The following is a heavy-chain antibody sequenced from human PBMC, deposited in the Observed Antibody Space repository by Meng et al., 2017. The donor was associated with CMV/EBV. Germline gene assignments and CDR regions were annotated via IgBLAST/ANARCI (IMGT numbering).Heavy chain of an antibody. J-gene: IGHJ6*02. D-gene: IGHD3-10*01. Sequence: GESLKISRAASGFTFTNYGMHWVRQAPDKGLEWVAFIRYDGSEKYYGDSVEGRLTISRDNSKNTVYLQMNRLRVDDTALYYCAKDSGGEGDMDVWGQGTTVTVSS. V-gene: IGHV3-30*02. CDR1: GFTFTNYG. CDR3: AKDSGGEGDMDV. CDR2: IRYDGSEK.